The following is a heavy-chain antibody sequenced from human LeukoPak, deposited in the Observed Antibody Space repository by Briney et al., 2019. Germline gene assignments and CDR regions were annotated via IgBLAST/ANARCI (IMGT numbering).Heavy chain of an antibody. V-gene: IGHV6-1*01. CDR2: TYYRSKWYN. Sequence: HSQTLSLTCAISGDSVSSNSAAWNWIRQSPSRGLEWLGRTYYRSKWYNDYAVSVKSRITINPDTSKNQFSLQLNSVTPEDTAVYYCARGLLWFHDRGVWFDPWGQGTLVTVSS. CDR1: GDSVSSNSAA. J-gene: IGHJ5*02. CDR3: ARGLLWFHDRGVWFDP. D-gene: IGHD3-10*01.